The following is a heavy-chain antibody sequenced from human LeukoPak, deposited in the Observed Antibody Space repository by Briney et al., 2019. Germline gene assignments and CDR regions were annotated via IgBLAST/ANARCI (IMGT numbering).Heavy chain of an antibody. CDR1: GFTFSSYA. CDR3: ATFDVVVVAATHSSNFDY. Sequence: GGSLRLSCAASGFTFSSYAMSWVRQAPGKGLEWVSAISGSGGSTYYADSVKGRFTISRDNSKNTPYLQMNSLRAEDTAVYYCATFDVVVVAATHSSNFDYWGQGTLVTVSS. D-gene: IGHD2-15*01. J-gene: IGHJ4*02. V-gene: IGHV3-23*01. CDR2: ISGSGGST.